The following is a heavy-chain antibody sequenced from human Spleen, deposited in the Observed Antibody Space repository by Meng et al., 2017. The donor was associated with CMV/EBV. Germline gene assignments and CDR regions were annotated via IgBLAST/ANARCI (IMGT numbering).Heavy chain of an antibody. J-gene: IGHJ4*02. CDR2: INWNGGST. Sequence: GESLKISCAASGFTFSSYAMSWVRQAPGKGLEWVSGINWNGGSTGYADSVKGRFTISRDNAKNSLYLQMNSLRAEDTALYYCARGYCSGGSCPPFDYWGQGTLVTVSS. CDR1: GFTFSSYA. D-gene: IGHD2-15*01. V-gene: IGHV3-20*04. CDR3: ARGYCSGGSCPPFDY.